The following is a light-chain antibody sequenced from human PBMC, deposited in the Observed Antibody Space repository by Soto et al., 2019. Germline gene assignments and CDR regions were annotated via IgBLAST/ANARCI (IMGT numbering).Light chain of an antibody. CDR3: QQFGSSSYT. J-gene: IGKJ2*01. CDR1: QSISSSY. CDR2: GAS. V-gene: IGKV3-20*01. Sequence: EIVLTQSPGTLSLSPGERATLSCRASQSISSSYLAWYQHKPGQAPRLLIFGASSRATDIPDRFRGSGSGTDFTLTISRLEPEDFAVYYCQQFGSSSYTFGQGTKLEIK.